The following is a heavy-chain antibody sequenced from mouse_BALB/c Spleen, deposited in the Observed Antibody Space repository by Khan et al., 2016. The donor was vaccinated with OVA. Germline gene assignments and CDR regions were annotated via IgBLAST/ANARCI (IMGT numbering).Heavy chain of an antibody. V-gene: IGHV1S41*01. J-gene: IGHJ4*01. CDR1: GYTFTSYW. CDR3: ARSNYDGSSLDAMDY. D-gene: IGHD1-1*01. CDR2: IGPGSGST. Sequence: DLVKPGASVKLSCKASGYTFTSYWINWIKQRPGQGLEWIGRIGPGSGSTSYNEMFTGKATLTVDTTSSTAYIQLSSMSSEVSSVYFCARSNYDGSSLDAMDYWGQGTSVTVSS.